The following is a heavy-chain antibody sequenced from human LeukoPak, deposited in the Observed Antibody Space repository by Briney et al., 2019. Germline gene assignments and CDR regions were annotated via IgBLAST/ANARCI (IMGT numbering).Heavy chain of an antibody. J-gene: IGHJ4*02. CDR3: ARTRGATFFDY. CDR1: GFTFSSYA. D-gene: IGHD1-26*01. CDR2: ISYDGSNK. Sequence: PGRSLRLSCAASGFTFSSYAMHWVRQAPGKGLEWVAVISYDGSNKYYADSVKGRFTISRDNSKNTLYLQMNSLRAEDTAVYYCARTRGATFFDYWGQGTLVTVSS. V-gene: IGHV3-30*04.